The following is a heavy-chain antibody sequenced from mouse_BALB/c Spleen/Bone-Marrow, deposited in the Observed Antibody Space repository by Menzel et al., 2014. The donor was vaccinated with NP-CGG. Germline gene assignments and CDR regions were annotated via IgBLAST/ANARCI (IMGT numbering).Heavy chain of an antibody. CDR3: ARYGSSYYFDY. CDR2: IYPGNVNT. D-gene: IGHD1-1*01. Sequence: VQLQQSGPELVKPGASVRISCKASGYTFTSYYIHWVKQRPGQGLEWIGWIYPGNVNTKYNEKFKGKATLTADKSSSTAYMQLSSRTSEDSAVYFGARYGSSYYFDYWGQGATLTVSS. J-gene: IGHJ2*01. CDR1: GYTFTSYY. V-gene: IGHV1S56*01.